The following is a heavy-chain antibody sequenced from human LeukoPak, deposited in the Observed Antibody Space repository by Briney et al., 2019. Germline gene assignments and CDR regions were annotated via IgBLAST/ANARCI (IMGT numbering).Heavy chain of an antibody. CDR1: GFTLSSYW. CDR2: INSDGSST. D-gene: IGHD6-19*01. V-gene: IGHV3-74*01. Sequence: GGSLRLSCADSGFTLSSYWMHWVHQAPGKGLVWLSRINSDGSSTSYADSVKGRFTISRDNAKNTLYLQMNSLKFEDTAVYYCARRGAVAGTFDYWGQGTLVTVSS. CDR3: ARRGAVAGTFDY. J-gene: IGHJ4*02.